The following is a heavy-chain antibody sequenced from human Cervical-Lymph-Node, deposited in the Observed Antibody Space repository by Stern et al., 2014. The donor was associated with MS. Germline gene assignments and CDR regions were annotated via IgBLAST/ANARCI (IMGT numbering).Heavy chain of an antibody. CDR2: IRSKSNGYTT. CDR3: VSDGSGWRN. D-gene: IGHD3-10*01. V-gene: IGHV3-73*01. Sequence: EVQLEESGGGLVQPGGSLKLSCAASGILFSGASMHWVRQPSGKGLEWIGRIRSKSNGYTTTYPASVKGRFTISRDDSEKMTFLQMNGLKIEDTAVYYCVSDGSGWRNWGQGTLVTVSS. CDR1: GILFSGAS. J-gene: IGHJ4*02.